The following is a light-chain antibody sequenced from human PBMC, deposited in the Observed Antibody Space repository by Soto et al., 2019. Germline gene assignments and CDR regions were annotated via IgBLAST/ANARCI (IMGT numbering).Light chain of an antibody. CDR1: QSVTSF. Sequence: EIVLTQSPVTLSLSPGERATLSCRASQSVTSFLAWYQQKPGQAPRLLIYDVSIRATGIPARFSGSGSGTDFTLTISSLEPEDFEVYYCQQRSNWPLTFGGGTKVEIK. CDR2: DVS. V-gene: IGKV3-11*01. CDR3: QQRSNWPLT. J-gene: IGKJ4*01.